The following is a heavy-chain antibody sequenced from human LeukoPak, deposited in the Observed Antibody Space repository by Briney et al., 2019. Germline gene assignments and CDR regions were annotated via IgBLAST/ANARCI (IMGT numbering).Heavy chain of an antibody. D-gene: IGHD6-13*01. V-gene: IGHV4-59*01. CDR2: IYYSGTT. CDR1: GGSISSYH. J-gene: IGHJ4*02. Sequence: PSETLSLTCAVSGGSISSYHWSWIRQPPGKGLEWIGHIYYSGTTNYNPSLKSRVTISVDTSKNQFSLKLSSVTAADTAVYYCARGVYIAAAQYAYWGQGTLVTVSS. CDR3: ARGVYIAAAQYAY.